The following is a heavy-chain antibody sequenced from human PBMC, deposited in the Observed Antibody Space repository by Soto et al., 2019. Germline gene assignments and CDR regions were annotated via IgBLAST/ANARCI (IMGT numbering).Heavy chain of an antibody. CDR1: GGSISSYY. V-gene: IGHV4-59*01. Sequence: QVQLQESGPGLVKPSETLSLTCTVSGGSISSYYWSWIRQPPGKGLEWIGYIYYSGSTNYNPSLKSRVTISVDTSKNQFSLKLSSVTAADTAVYYCARDFGAARPHGMDVWGQGTTVTVSS. CDR3: ARDFGAARPHGMDV. D-gene: IGHD6-6*01. CDR2: IYYSGST. J-gene: IGHJ6*02.